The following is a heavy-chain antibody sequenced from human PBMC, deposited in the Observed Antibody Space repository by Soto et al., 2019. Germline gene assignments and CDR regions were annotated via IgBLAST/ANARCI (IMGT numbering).Heavy chain of an antibody. V-gene: IGHV3-30*18. CDR3: AKDGVGGAGQLWLVRFPDY. J-gene: IGHJ4*02. Sequence: QVQLVESGGGVVQPGRSLRLSCAASGFTFSIYGMHWVRQAPGKGLEWVAVISSDGSNKYYTDSVKGRCTISRDNSENTLYLQMNSLRAEDTAVYYCAKDGVGGAGQLWLVRFPDYWGQGTQVTVSS. CDR2: ISSDGSNK. CDR1: GFTFSIYG. D-gene: IGHD6-19*01.